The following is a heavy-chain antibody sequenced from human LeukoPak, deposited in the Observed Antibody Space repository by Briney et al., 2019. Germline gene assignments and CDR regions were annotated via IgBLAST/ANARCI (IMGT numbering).Heavy chain of an antibody. V-gene: IGHV4-4*07. Sequence: PSETLSLTCTVSGGSISSYYWSWIRQPAGKGLEWIGRIYTSGSTNYNPSLKSRVTISVDKSKNQFSLKLSSVTAADTAVYYCAREPPRVGATSHFDYWGQGTLVTVSS. J-gene: IGHJ4*02. CDR3: AREPPRVGATSHFDY. CDR1: GGSISSYY. CDR2: IYTSGST. D-gene: IGHD1-26*01.